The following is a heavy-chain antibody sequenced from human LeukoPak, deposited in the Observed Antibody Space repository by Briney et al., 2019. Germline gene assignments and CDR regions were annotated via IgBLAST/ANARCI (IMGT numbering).Heavy chain of an antibody. J-gene: IGHJ3*02. CDR1: AGSISSYY. CDR2: IYYTGST. D-gene: IGHD5-18*01. CDR3: ARTRRGYTYGFPSRELLKAFDI. Sequence: SETLSLTCTVSAGSISSYYWSWIRKPPGKGLEWIGYIYYTGSTKYKSSLKSRVTMSLDTSKKQLSLNLTSVTAADTGVYFCARTRRGYTYGFPSRELLKAFDIWGQGTMVPVSS. V-gene: IGHV4-59*01.